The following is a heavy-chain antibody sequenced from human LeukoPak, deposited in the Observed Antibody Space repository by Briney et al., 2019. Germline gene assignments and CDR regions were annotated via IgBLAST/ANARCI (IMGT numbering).Heavy chain of an antibody. CDR1: GGSISSYY. CDR2: IYYNGST. CDR3: ARDTSHYYDSSGYLDAFDI. D-gene: IGHD3-22*01. Sequence: PSETLSLTCTVSGGSISSYYWSWIRQPPGKGLEWIGYIYYNGSTNYNPSLKSRVTISVDTSKNQFSLKLSSVTAADTAVYYCARDTSHYYDSSGYLDAFDIWGQGTMVTVSS. J-gene: IGHJ3*02. V-gene: IGHV4-59*12.